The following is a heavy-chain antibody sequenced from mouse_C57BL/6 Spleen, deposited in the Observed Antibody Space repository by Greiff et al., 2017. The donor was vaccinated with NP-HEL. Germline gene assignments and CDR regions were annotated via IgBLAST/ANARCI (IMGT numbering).Heavy chain of an antibody. CDR3: ARGERTAWFAY. CDR1: GYSITSGYY. V-gene: IGHV3-6*01. D-gene: IGHD4-1*01. Sequence: EVHLVESGPGLVKPSQSLSLTCSVTGYSITSGYYWNWIRQFPGNKLEWMGYISYDGSNNYNPSLKNRISITRDTSKNQFFLKLNSVTTEDTATYYCARGERTAWFAYWGQGTLVTVSA. CDR2: ISYDGSN. J-gene: IGHJ3*01.